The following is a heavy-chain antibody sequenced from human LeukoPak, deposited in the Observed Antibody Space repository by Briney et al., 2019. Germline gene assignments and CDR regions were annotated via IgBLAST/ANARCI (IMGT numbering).Heavy chain of an antibody. V-gene: IGHV4-34*01. CDR3: ARRIRSRLGAFDI. Sequence: SETLSLTCDVSGGSFSGHYWSWIRQPPGKGLEWIGEIDQSGNTNYNPSLKRRVTISLDTSKTQFFLKLSSVTAADTAVYYCARRIRSRLGAFDIWGQGTMVTVSS. D-gene: IGHD6-19*01. CDR2: IDQSGNT. CDR1: GGSFSGHY. J-gene: IGHJ3*02.